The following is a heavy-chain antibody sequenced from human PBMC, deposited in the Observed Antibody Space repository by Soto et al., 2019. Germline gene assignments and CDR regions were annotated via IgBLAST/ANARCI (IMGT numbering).Heavy chain of an antibody. V-gene: IGHV1-46*01. CDR1: GYTFTSYY. J-gene: IGHJ6*02. CDR3: ARELTGRIVGATSYGMDV. CDR2: INPSGGST. D-gene: IGHD1-26*01. Sequence: ASVKVSCKASGYTFTSYYMHWVRQAPGQGLEWMGIINPSGGSTSYAQKFQGRVTMTRDTSTSTVYMELSSLRSEDTAVYYCARELTGRIVGATSYGMDVWGQGTTVTVSS.